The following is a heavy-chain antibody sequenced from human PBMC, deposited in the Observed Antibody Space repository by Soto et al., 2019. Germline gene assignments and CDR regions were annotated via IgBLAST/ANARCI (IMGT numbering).Heavy chain of an antibody. Sequence: GASVKVSCKTSGYTFTSNRLSWVRRAPGQGLEWMGWISPHNGNAKYAQKFQDRVTMTADTAASTVYMELRSLRSDDSAVFYCARDRSAWYDFWGQGTLVTVSS. D-gene: IGHD6-19*01. J-gene: IGHJ4*02. V-gene: IGHV1-18*01. CDR2: ISPHNGNA. CDR3: ARDRSAWYDF. CDR1: GYTFTSNR.